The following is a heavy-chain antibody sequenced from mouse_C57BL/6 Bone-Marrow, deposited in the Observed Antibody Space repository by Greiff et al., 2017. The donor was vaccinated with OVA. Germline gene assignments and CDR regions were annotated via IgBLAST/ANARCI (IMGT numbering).Heavy chain of an antibody. V-gene: IGHV6-3*01. Sequence: EVQLVESGGGLVQPGGSMKLSCVASGFTFSNYWMNWVRQSPEKGLEWVAQIRLKSDNYATHYAESVKGRFTISRDDSKSSVYLQMNNLRAEDTGIYYCTGGVYGNYLYYYAMDYWGQGTSVTVSS. CDR2: IRLKSDNYAT. CDR1: GFTFSNYW. D-gene: IGHD2-1*01. J-gene: IGHJ4*01. CDR3: TGGVYGNYLYYYAMDY.